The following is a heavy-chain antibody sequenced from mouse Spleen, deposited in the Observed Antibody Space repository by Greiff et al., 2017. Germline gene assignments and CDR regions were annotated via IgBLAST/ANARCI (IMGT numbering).Heavy chain of an antibody. CDR1: GYTFTSYG. CDR2: IYPRSGNT. V-gene: IGHV1-81*01. D-gene: IGHD1-1*01. CDR3: ARHYYGSFAY. Sequence: LQESGAELARPGASVKLSCKASGYTFTSYGISWVKQRTGQGLEWIGEIYPRSGNTYYNEKFKGKATLTADKSSSTAYMELRSLTSEDSAVYFCARHYYGSFAYWGQGTLVTVSA. J-gene: IGHJ3*01.